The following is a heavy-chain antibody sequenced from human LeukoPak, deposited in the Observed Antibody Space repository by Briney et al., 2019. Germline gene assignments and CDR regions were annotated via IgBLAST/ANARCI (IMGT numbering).Heavy chain of an antibody. CDR3: ARDRSGRSSFNWFDP. CDR2: IYSSGIT. J-gene: IGHJ5*02. Sequence: SETLSLTCTVSGGSTSSYYWGWIRQPAGKGLEWIGRIYSSGITNYNPSLKSRVTMSLDTSNNQFSLRLSSVTAADTAVYYCARDRSGRSSFNWFDPWGQGTLVTVSS. V-gene: IGHV4-4*07. D-gene: IGHD6-19*01. CDR1: GGSTSSYY.